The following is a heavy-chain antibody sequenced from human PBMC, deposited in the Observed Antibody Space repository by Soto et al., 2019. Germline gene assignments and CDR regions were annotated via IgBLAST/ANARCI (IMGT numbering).Heavy chain of an antibody. Sequence: QVQLVQSGAEVKKPGSSVKVSCKASGGTFSSYPIRWVRQAPGQGLEWMGRIIPILDITDYAQRFQGRVTITADKSTSTAYMELSSLSSDDTAVYYCARPTSTGTTSGYYFDYWGQGTLVTVSS. CDR2: IIPILDIT. J-gene: IGHJ4*02. D-gene: IGHD1-7*01. V-gene: IGHV1-69*02. CDR3: ARPTSTGTTSGYYFDY. CDR1: GGTFSSYP.